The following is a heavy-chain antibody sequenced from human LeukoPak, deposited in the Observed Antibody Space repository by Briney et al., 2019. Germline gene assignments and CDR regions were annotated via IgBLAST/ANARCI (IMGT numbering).Heavy chain of an antibody. Sequence: SGTLSLTCAVSGGSISSSNWWSWVRQPPGKGLEWIGEIYHSGSTNYNPSLKSRVTISVDKSKNQFSLKLSSVTAADTAVYYCARDKAAAMNYYYGMDVWGQGTTVTVSS. CDR2: IYHSGST. D-gene: IGHD6-13*01. V-gene: IGHV4-4*02. CDR1: GGSISSSNW. J-gene: IGHJ6*02. CDR3: ARDKAAAMNYYYGMDV.